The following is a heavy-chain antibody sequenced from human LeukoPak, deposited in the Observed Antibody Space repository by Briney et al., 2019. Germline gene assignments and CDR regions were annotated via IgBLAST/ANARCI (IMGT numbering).Heavy chain of an antibody. CDR1: GGSISSYY. CDR3: ARGSYLMFDY. V-gene: IGHV4-59*01. Sequence: SETLSLTCTDSGGSISSYYRCWIRQPPGKGLEWIGYIYYSGNTNYNPSLKSRVTISVDTSKNQCSLRLSSVTAADTAVYYCARGSYLMFDYWGQGNLVTVSS. D-gene: IGHD1-26*01. J-gene: IGHJ4*02. CDR2: IYYSGNT.